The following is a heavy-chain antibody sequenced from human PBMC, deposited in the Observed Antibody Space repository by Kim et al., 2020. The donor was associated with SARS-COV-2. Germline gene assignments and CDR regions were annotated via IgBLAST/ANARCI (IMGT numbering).Heavy chain of an antibody. CDR2: ISWDGGST. D-gene: IGHD5-18*01. CDR1: GFTFDDYT. CDR3: GRGGYSYGHEGLFDY. V-gene: IGHV3-43*01. J-gene: IGHJ4*02. Sequence: GGSLRLSCAASGFTFDDYTMHWVRQAPGKGLEWVSLISWDGGSTYYADSVKGRFTISRDNSKNSLYLQMNSLRTEDTALYYCGRGGYSYGHEGLFDYWGQGTLVTVSS.